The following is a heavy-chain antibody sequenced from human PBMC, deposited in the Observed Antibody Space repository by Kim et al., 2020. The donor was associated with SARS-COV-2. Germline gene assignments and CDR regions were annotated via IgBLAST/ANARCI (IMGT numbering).Heavy chain of an antibody. CDR3: ARDSTPAHIVVVTGPGVLDY. CDR1: GFTFSSYG. V-gene: IGHV3-33*01. J-gene: IGHJ4*02. D-gene: IGHD2-21*02. CDR2: IWYDGSNK. Sequence: GGSLRLSCAASGFTFSSYGMHWVRQAPGKGLEWVAVIWYDGSNKYYADSVKGRFTISRDNSKNTLYLQMNSLRAEDTAVYYCARDSTPAHIVVVTGPGVLDYWGQGTLVTVSS.